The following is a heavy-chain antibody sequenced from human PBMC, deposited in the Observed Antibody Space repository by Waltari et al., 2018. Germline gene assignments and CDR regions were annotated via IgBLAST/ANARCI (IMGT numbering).Heavy chain of an antibody. D-gene: IGHD6-25*01. CDR2: IYSSGST. CDR3: ARDPPGVAAAGPGRG. J-gene: IGHJ4*02. CDR1: GIPVGTNS. V-gene: IGHV3-66*02. Sequence: EVQLVESGGGLVQPGGSLSLSCAASGIPVGTNSLSWVRQAPGKGLELISLIYSSGSTYYADSVKGRFTISRDNSKNTLYLQMNSLRSEDTAVYFCARDPPGVAAAGPGRGWGQGTLVTVSS.